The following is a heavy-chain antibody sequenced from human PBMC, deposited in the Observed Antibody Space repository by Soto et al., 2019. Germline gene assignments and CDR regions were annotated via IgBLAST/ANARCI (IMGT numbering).Heavy chain of an antibody. V-gene: IGHV3-11*01. D-gene: IGHD5-12*01. CDR2: ISSSGSTI. CDR3: ARLPREYSGYNYYYYMDV. CDR1: GFTFSDYY. Sequence: GGSLRLSCAASGFTFSDYYMSWIRQAPGKGLEWVSYISSSGSTIYYADSVKGQFTISRDNAKNSLYLQMNSLRAEDTAVYYCARLPREYSGYNYYYYMDVWGKGTTVTVSS. J-gene: IGHJ6*03.